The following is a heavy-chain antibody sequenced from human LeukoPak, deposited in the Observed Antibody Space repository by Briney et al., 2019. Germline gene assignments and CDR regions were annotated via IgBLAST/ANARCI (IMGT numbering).Heavy chain of an antibody. CDR2: IYYSGST. Sequence: SETLSLTCTVSGGSVSSGSYYWSWIRQPPGKGLEWIGYIYYSGSTNYNPSLKSRATISVDTSKNQFSLRLSSVTAADTAVYYCARTIYYFDYWGQGTLVTVSS. D-gene: IGHD2/OR15-2a*01. CDR3: ARTIYYFDY. V-gene: IGHV4-61*01. CDR1: GGSVSSGSYY. J-gene: IGHJ4*02.